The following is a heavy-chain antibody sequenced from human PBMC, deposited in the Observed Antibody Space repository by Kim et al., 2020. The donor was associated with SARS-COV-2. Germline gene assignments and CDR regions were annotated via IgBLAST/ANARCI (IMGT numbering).Heavy chain of an antibody. Sequence: ASVKVSCKASGYTFTSYYMHWVRQAPGQGLEWMGIINPSGGSTSYAQKFQGRVTMTRDTSTSTVYMELSSLRSEDTAVYYCARGVMITFGGVIVTDGTMNDYWGREPWSPSPQ. V-gene: IGHV1-46*01. CDR1: GYTFTSYY. CDR2: INPSGGST. J-gene: IGHJ4*02. D-gene: IGHD3-16*02. CDR3: ARGVMITFGGVIVTDGTMNDY.